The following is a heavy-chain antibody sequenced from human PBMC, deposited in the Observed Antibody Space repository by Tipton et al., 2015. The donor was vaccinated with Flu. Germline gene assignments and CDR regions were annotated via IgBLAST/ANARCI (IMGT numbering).Heavy chain of an antibody. CDR1: GGSFSGYY. CDR2: INHSGST. D-gene: IGHD4-11*01. J-gene: IGHJ5*02. V-gene: IGHV4-34*01. Sequence: TLSLTCAVYGGSFSGYYWNWIRQPPGKGLEWIGEINHSGSTNYNPSLKSRVTISIDTSKNQFSLKVSSVTAADTAVYFCARRDYSNYVSDPKNWFDPWGQGTLVTVSS. CDR3: ARRDYSNYVSDPKNWFDP.